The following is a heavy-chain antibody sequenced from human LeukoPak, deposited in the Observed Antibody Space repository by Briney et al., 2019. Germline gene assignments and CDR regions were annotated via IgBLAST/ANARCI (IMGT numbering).Heavy chain of an antibody. J-gene: IGHJ5*02. D-gene: IGHD3-3*01. CDR2: ITWNGGRT. V-gene: IGHV3-20*04. CDR1: GFTFDDYG. Sequence: GGSLRLSCAASGFTFDDYGLIWVRQAPGRGLEWVSYITWNGGRTAYADSVKGRVTISRDNAKYSLYLQMNSLRAEDTAFYYCARDRRMTLFGVVMRWFDPWGQGALVTVSS. CDR3: ARDRRMTLFGVVMRWFDP.